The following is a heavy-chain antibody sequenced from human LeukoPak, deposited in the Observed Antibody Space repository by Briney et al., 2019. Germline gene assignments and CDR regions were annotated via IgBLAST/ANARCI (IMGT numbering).Heavy chain of an antibody. V-gene: IGHV3-21*01. J-gene: IGHJ3*02. CDR1: GFTFSSYG. D-gene: IGHD3-16*01. CDR2: ISSSSSYI. CDR3: ARGYGDAFDI. Sequence: GGSLRLSCAASGFTFSSYGMHWVRQAPGKGLEWVSSISSSSSYIYYADSVKGRFTISRDNAKNSLYLQMNSLRAEDTAVYYCARGYGDAFDIWGQGTMVTVSS.